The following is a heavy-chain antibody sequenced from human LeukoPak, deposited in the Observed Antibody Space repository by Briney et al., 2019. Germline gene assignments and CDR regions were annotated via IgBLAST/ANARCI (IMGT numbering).Heavy chain of an antibody. V-gene: IGHV3-48*01. J-gene: IGHJ3*02. CDR3: ARDFTSSGWLLSGAFDI. CDR2: ISSSSSTV. CDR1: GFTFSSYS. D-gene: IGHD6-19*01. Sequence: GGSLRLSCAASGFTFSSYSMNWVRQAPGKGLEWVSYISSSSSTVYYADSVKGRFTISRDNAKNSLYLQMNSLRAEDTAVYYCARDFTSSGWLLSGAFDIWGQGTMVTVSS.